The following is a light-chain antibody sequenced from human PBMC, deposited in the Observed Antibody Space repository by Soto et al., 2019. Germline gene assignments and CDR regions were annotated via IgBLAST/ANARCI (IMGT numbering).Light chain of an antibody. CDR1: NIGSKS. Sequence: SYELTQPPSVSVAPGQTAMIACGGNNIGSKSVHWYRQQKPGQAPVLVVYDDSDRPSRIPERFSGSNSGNAATLTISRVEAGDEADYYCQVWDNYRVIFGGGTKLTVL. V-gene: IGLV3-21*02. CDR2: DDS. J-gene: IGLJ2*01. CDR3: QVWDNYRVI.